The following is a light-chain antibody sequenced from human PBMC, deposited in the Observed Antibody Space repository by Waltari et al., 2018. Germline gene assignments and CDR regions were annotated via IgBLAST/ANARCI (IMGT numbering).Light chain of an antibody. Sequence: EIVMTQSPATLSVSPGERATLSCRASQSVSNNLAWYQLKPGQAPRLVIYDASTRATGIPDRFSGSGSGTEFTLTISSLQSEDFAIYYCQQCDNWPPRFGQGTKVEIK. J-gene: IGKJ1*01. CDR3: QQCDNWPPR. V-gene: IGKV3-15*01. CDR2: DAS. CDR1: QSVSNN.